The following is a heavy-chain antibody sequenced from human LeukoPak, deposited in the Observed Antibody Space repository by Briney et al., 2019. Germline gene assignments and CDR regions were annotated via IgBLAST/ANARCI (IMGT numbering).Heavy chain of an antibody. CDR2: ISASDGST. V-gene: IGHV3-23*01. D-gene: IGHD3-10*01. J-gene: IGHJ4*02. CDR1: GFTISSNY. CDR3: AKEIHQLLWFGEFTYYFDY. Sequence: GDSLRLSCTPPGFTISSNYMSSVRQAPGKALDTLSAISASDGSTYYADSVKGRLTTSRDNSKNPLYLQMNSLTAEDTAVYYCAKEIHQLLWFGEFTYYFDYWRQGTLVTVSS.